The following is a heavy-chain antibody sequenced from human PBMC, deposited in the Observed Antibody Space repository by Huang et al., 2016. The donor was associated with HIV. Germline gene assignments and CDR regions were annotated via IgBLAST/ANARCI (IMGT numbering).Heavy chain of an antibody. Sequence: QVQLQESGPGLVKPSETLSLTCTVSGGSISTGNYDWSWIRPPAGKGLEGGGHLSTVGSANYNPSLKSRVTISLDTSKTQFSPKLSSVTAADSAVYYCARVESGYYDAFDIWGPGTTVTVSS. CDR3: ARVESGYYDAFDI. CDR1: GGSISTGNYD. CDR2: LSTVGSA. D-gene: IGHD3-3*01. V-gene: IGHV4-61*09. J-gene: IGHJ3*02.